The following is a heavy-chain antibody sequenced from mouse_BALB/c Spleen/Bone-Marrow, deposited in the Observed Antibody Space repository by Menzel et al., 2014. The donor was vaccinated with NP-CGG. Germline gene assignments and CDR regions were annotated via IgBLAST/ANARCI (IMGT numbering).Heavy chain of an antibody. CDR3: GAITTVAY. V-gene: IGHV5-6-5*01. D-gene: IGHD1-1*01. J-gene: IGHJ2*01. CDR2: ISSGGTT. Sequence: EVKLVESGGGLVKPGGSLKLSCAASGFTFSSCALSWVRRTPEKRLEWVASISSGGTTYYQDSVKGRFTISRDNARNILYLQMSSLGSEDTAIFYCGAITTVAYWGQGTILTVTS. CDR1: GFTFSSCA.